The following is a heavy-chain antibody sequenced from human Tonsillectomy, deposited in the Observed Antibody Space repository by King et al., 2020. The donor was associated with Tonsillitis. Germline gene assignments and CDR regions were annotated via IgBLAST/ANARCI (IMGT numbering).Heavy chain of an antibody. CDR2: ISRSGGST. V-gene: IGHV3-23*04. CDR1: GFTFSSYA. D-gene: IGHD2/OR15-2a*01. Sequence: VQLVESGGGLVQPGGSLRLSCAASGFTFSSYAVSWVRQAPGKGLEWVSTISRSGGSTLYADSVKGRFTISRDNSKNTLYLQMNRQRAEDTAIYYCAKGGSIVAHIGADYWGQGTLVTVSS. J-gene: IGHJ4*02. CDR3: AKGGSIVAHIGADY.